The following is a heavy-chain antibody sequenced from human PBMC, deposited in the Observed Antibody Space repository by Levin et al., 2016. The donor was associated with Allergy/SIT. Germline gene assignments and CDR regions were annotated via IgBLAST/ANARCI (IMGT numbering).Heavy chain of an antibody. CDR1: GGSISSTSYY. D-gene: IGHD4-17*01. CDR2: IYYSGST. J-gene: IGHJ4*02. V-gene: IGHV4-39*01. Sequence: SETLSLTCTVSGGSISSTSYYWGWIRQPPGKGLEWIGSIYYSGSTYYNPSLKSRVTISVDTSKNQFSLKLSSMTAADTAVYYCARQDYGDNGCCDYWGQGTLVTVSA. CDR3: ARQDYGDNGCCDY.